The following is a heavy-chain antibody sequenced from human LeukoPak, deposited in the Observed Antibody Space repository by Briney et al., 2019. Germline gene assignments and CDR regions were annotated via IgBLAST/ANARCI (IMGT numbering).Heavy chain of an antibody. V-gene: IGHV4-30-2*01. CDR1: GGSISSGGYS. CDR2: IYHSGST. J-gene: IGHJ3*02. Sequence: PSETLSLTCAVSGGSISSGGYSWSWIRQPPGKGLEWIGYIYHSGSTYYNPSLKSRVTISVDRSKNQFSLKLSSETAADTAVYYCARGGGYGGNLGLGAFDIWGQGTMVTVSS. CDR3: ARGGGYGGNLGLGAFDI. D-gene: IGHD4-23*01.